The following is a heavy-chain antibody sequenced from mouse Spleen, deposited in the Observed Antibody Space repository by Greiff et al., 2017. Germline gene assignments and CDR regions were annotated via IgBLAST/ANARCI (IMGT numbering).Heavy chain of an antibody. J-gene: IGHJ2*01. V-gene: IGHV5-16*01. CDR1: GFTFSDYY. Sequence: EVRLVESEGGLVQPGSSMKLSCTASGFTFSDYYMAWVRQVPEKGLEWVANINYDGSSTYYLDSLKSRFIISRDNAKNILYLQMSSLKSEYTATYYCARGYGYLYYFDYWGQGTTLTVSS. CDR2: INYDGSST. D-gene: IGHD2-2*01. CDR3: ARGYGYLYYFDY.